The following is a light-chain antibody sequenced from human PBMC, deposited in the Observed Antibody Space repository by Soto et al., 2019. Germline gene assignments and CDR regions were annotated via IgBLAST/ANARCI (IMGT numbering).Light chain of an antibody. CDR3: QQYNNWPLT. Sequence: EIVMTQSPATLSVSLGERATLSCMASQSVSGNLAWFQQRPGQAPRLLIYGSSTRATGIPARFSGSKSGTEFTLTISSLQSEDFAVYYCQQYNNWPLTFGGGTKVEI. J-gene: IGKJ4*01. V-gene: IGKV3-15*01. CDR2: GSS. CDR1: QSVSGN.